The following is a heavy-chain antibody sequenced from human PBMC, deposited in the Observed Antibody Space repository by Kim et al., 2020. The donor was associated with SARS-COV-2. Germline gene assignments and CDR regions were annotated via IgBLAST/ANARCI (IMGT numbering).Heavy chain of an antibody. CDR1: GFTFSSYG. V-gene: IGHV3-33*06. CDR2: IWYDGSNK. CDR3: AKVGGYTHAAYDAFDI. J-gene: IGHJ3*02. D-gene: IGHD6-25*01. Sequence: GGSLRLSCAASGFTFSSYGMHWVRQAPGKGLEWVAVIWYDGSNKYYADSVKGRFTISRDNSKNTLYLQMNSLRAEDTAVYYCAKVGGYTHAAYDAFDIWGQGTMVTVSS.